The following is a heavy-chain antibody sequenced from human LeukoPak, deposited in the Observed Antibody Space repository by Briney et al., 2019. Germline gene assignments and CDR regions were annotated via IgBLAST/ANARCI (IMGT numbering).Heavy chain of an antibody. J-gene: IGHJ3*02. CDR3: ARRFSGSYYSPDAFDI. Sequence: SETLSLTCTVSGGSISSYYWSWIRQPAGKGLEWIGRIYTSGSTNYNPSLKSRVTISVDTSKNQFSLKLSSVTAADTAVYYCARRFSGSYYSPDAFDIWGQGTMVTVSS. D-gene: IGHD1-26*01. CDR2: IYTSGST. CDR1: GGSISSYY. V-gene: IGHV4-4*07.